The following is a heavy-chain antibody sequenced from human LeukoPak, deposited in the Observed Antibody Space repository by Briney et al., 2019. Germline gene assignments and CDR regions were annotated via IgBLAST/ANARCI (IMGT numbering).Heavy chain of an antibody. CDR1: GYTFTSYG. CDR3: ARDPTGPTSRWELPNRYFDY. J-gene: IGHJ4*02. V-gene: IGHV1-18*01. CDR2: ISAYNGNT. Sequence: ASVKVSCKASGYTFTSYGISWVLQAPGQGLEWMGWISAYNGNTNYAQKFQGRVTMTTDTSTSTAYMELRSLRSDDTAVYYCARDPTGPTSRWELPNRYFDYWGQGTLVTVSS. D-gene: IGHD1-26*01.